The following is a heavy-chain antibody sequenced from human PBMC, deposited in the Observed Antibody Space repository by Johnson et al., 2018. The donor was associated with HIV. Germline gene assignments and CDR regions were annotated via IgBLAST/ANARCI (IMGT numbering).Heavy chain of an antibody. Sequence: VQLVESGGGVVQPGGSLRLSCAASGFTFSTYWMHWVRQAPGKGLVWVSRISTDGGRTTYADSVKDRFTISRDNAKNTLYLEMSGLRADDTAVYYCARDRRAYCGGDCYFYDVAFDIWGQGTMVTVSS. V-gene: IGHV3-74*01. CDR1: GFTFSTYW. D-gene: IGHD2-21*01. J-gene: IGHJ3*02. CDR3: ARDRRAYCGGDCYFYDVAFDI. CDR2: ISTDGGRT.